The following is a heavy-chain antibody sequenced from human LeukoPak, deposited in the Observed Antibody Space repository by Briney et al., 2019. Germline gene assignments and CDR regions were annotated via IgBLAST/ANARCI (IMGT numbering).Heavy chain of an antibody. CDR3: ARGAAATI. J-gene: IGHJ3*02. Sequence: PSETLSLTCTVSGGSVSSGTYYWSWIRQPPGKGLEWIGYIYHGGSTNYNPSFKSRVTISVDTSKKQFSLKLRSVTAADTAVYYCARGAAATIWGQGTMVTVSS. V-gene: IGHV4-61*01. CDR1: GGSVSSGTYY. CDR2: IYHGGST. D-gene: IGHD6-13*01.